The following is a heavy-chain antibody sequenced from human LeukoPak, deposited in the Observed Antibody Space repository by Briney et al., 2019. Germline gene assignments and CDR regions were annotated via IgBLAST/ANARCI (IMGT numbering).Heavy chain of an antibody. CDR2: IYHSGST. CDR1: GGSISSSNW. V-gene: IGHV4-4*02. CDR3: ARDPRPAYYYGLDV. Sequence: SGTLSLTCAVSGGSISSSNWWSWVRQPPGKGLEWIGEIYHSGSTNYNPSLKSRLTISVDTSRNEFSLRLTYVTAADTAVYYCARDPRPAYYYGLDVWGRGTTVTVSS. J-gene: IGHJ6*02. D-gene: IGHD6-25*01.